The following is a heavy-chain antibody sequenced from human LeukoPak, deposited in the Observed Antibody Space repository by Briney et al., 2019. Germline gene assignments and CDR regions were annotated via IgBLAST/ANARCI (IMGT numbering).Heavy chain of an antibody. CDR3: AREQHVRYFSGGSCYLGWFDP. J-gene: IGHJ5*02. V-gene: IGHV4-59*01. Sequence: SETLSLTCTVSGGSISSYYWSWIRQPPGKGLEWIGHIYYSGSTNYNPSLKSRVTISVDTPKHQFSLKLSSVTAADTAVYYCAREQHVRYFSGGSCYLGWFDPWGQGTLVTVSS. D-gene: IGHD2-15*01. CDR1: GGSISSYY. CDR2: IYYSGST.